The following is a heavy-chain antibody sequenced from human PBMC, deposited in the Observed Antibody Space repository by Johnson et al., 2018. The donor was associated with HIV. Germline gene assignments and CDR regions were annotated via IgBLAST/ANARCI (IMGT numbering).Heavy chain of an antibody. CDR3: ARGGYCGCDCYDGVAFDI. J-gene: IGHJ3*02. V-gene: IGHV3-23*04. D-gene: IGHD2-21*02. CDR1: GFTFSSYA. Sequence: PLVESGGGVVQPGRSLRLSCAASGFTFSSYAMSWVRQAPGKGLEWVSAISGSGGSTSYADSVKGRFTISRDNSKNTLYLQMNSLRADDTAVYYCARGGYCGCDCYDGVAFDIWGQGTMVTVSS. CDR2: ISGSGGST.